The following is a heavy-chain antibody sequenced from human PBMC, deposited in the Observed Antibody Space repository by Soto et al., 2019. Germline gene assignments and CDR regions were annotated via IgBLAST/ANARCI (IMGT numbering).Heavy chain of an antibody. J-gene: IGHJ4*02. D-gene: IGHD3-22*01. CDR1: GYTFTSYG. CDR2: ISAYNGNT. Sequence: QVQLVQSGAEVKKPGASVKVSCKASGYTFTSYGISWVRQAPGQGLEWMGWISAYNGNTNYAQKLQGRVTMTTVTSTSTAYMELSSLRSDDTAVYYCAREGAYYYDSSGYYLDYWGQGTLVTVSS. CDR3: AREGAYYYDSSGYYLDY. V-gene: IGHV1-18*01.